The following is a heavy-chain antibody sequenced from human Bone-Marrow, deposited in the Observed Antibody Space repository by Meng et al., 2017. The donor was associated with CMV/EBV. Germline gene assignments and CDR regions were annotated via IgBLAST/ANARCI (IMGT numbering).Heavy chain of an antibody. Sequence: SCAISGDSVSSNRAAWNWVRQSPSRGLEWLGRTYYTYKWCNEYAVAVKSRITINPHKSKNQFSLQLYSVTPDDTAVYYCARDRRGSCDSWGQGTLVTVSS. CDR3: ARDRRGSCDS. CDR1: GDSVSSNRAA. CDR2: TYYTYKWCN. J-gene: IGHJ4*02. V-gene: IGHV6-1*01. D-gene: IGHD3-10*01.